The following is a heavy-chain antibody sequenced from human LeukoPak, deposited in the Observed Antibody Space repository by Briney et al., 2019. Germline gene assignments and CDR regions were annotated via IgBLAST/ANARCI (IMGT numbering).Heavy chain of an antibody. CDR2: ISYDGSNR. CDR1: GFTFSRYA. V-gene: IGHV3-30*04. CDR3: AKGTSYNWNDGWFDP. J-gene: IGHJ5*02. Sequence: PGRSLRLSCAASGFTFSRYAIHWVRQAPGKGLEWVAVISYDGSNRYADSVKGRFTISRDNSKNTLYLQMNSLRAEDTAVYYCAKGTSYNWNDGWFDPWGNGILVTVSS. D-gene: IGHD1-20*01.